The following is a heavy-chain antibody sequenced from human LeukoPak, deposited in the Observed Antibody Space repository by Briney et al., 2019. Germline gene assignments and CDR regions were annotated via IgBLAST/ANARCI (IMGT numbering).Heavy chain of an antibody. Sequence: ASVKVSCKASGYTFTSYDINWVRQATGQGLEWMGWMNPNSGNTGYAQKFQGRVTMTRNTSISTAYMELSSLRSEDTAVYYCARRRFGKKENNWFDPWGQGTLVTVSS. CDR1: GYTFTSYD. CDR2: MNPNSGNT. CDR3: ARRRFGKKENNWFDP. V-gene: IGHV1-8*01. J-gene: IGHJ5*02. D-gene: IGHD3-10*01.